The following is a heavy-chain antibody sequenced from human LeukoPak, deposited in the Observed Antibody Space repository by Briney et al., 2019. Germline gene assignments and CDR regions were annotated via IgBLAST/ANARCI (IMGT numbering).Heavy chain of an antibody. Sequence: WASVKVSCKASGYTFTSYAMNWVRQAPGQGLEWMGWINTNTGNPTYAQGFTGRFVFSLDTSVSTAYLQISSLKAEDTAVYYCARDSSVRDSSGWLNYPVDPWGQGTLVTVSS. CDR1: GYTFTSYA. CDR3: ARDSSVRDSSGWLNYPVDP. D-gene: IGHD6-19*01. V-gene: IGHV7-4-1*02. CDR2: INTNTGNP. J-gene: IGHJ5*02.